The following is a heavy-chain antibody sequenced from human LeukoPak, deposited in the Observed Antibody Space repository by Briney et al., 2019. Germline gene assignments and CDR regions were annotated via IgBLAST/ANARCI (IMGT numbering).Heavy chain of an antibody. Sequence: SETLSLTCTVSGGSISSSSYYWGWIRQPPGKGLEWIGSIYYSGSTYYNPSLKSRVTISVDTSKNQFSLKLSSVTAADTAVYYCAITVGGIQLWLKTFDYWGQGTLVTVSS. J-gene: IGHJ4*02. CDR3: AITVGGIQLWLKTFDY. V-gene: IGHV4-39*01. D-gene: IGHD5-18*01. CDR2: IYYSGST. CDR1: GGSISSSSYY.